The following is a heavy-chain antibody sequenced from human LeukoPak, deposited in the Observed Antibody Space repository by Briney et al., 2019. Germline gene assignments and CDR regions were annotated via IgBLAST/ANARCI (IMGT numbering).Heavy chain of an antibody. CDR1: GYTFTSYG. CDR3: AREEGLDTAMVSEFDY. J-gene: IGHJ4*02. CDR2: ISAYNGNT. V-gene: IGHV1-18*01. Sequence: EASVKVSCKASGYTFTSYGISWVRQAPGQGLEWMGWISAYNGNTNYAQKLQGRVTMTTDTSTSTAYMELRSLRSDDTAVYYCAREEGLDTAMVSEFDYWGQGTLVIVSS. D-gene: IGHD5-18*01.